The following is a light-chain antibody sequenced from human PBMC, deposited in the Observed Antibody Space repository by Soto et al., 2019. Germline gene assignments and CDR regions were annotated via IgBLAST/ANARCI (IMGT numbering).Light chain of an antibody. Sequence: IVMTHSPDSLAVSLGERATINCKSSQSVLYSSNNKTYLAWYQQKPGQPPKLLIYWASTRESGVPDRFSGSGSGTDFTLSISSLQAEDVAVYYCQQYYGTPWTFAQRTKVDIK. CDR2: WAS. CDR3: QQYYGTPWT. V-gene: IGKV4-1*01. J-gene: IGKJ1*01. CDR1: QSVLYSSNNKTY.